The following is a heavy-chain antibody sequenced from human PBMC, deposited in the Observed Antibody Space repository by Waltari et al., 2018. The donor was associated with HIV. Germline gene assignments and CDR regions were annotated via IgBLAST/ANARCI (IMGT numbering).Heavy chain of an antibody. CDR1: GLTFNTFW. D-gene: IGHD2-15*01. V-gene: IGHV3-7*01. Sequence: EVQLVESGGGLVQPGASLRLSCAASGLTFNTFWMSWVRQAPGKGLEWVASINQDGSQRYSVDSVKGRFSISRDNAKNSLYLQMNSLRVEDSAVYYCARDNVVSFDSWGQGTLVTVSS. CDR3: ARDNVVSFDS. CDR2: INQDGSQR. J-gene: IGHJ5*01.